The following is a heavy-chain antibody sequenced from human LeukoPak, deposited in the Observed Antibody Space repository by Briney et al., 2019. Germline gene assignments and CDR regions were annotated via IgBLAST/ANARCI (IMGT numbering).Heavy chain of an antibody. Sequence: GGSLRLSCAASGFTFSSYEMNWVRQALGKGLEWVSYISSSGSTIYYADSVKGRFTISRDNAKNSLYLQMNSLRAEDTAVYYCARVFRDIVVVPAAMTVPSVHIDYYYGMDVWGQGTTVTVSS. D-gene: IGHD2-2*01. CDR1: GFTFSSYE. CDR3: ARVFRDIVVVPAAMTVPSVHIDYYYGMDV. V-gene: IGHV3-48*03. J-gene: IGHJ6*02. CDR2: ISSSGSTI.